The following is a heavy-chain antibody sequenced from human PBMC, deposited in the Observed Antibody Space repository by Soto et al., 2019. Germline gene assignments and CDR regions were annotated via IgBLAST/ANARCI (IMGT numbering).Heavy chain of an antibody. CDR2: IYYSGST. V-gene: IGHV4-59*08. Sequence: PSETLSLTCTVSGGSISSYYWSWIRQPPGKGLEWIGYIYYSGSTNYNPSLKSRVTISVDTSKNQFSLKLSSVTAADTAVYYCARLGCSSTSCYAGGGYYYYYMDVWGKGTTVTVSS. J-gene: IGHJ6*03. CDR3: ARLGCSSTSCYAGGGYYYYYMDV. CDR1: GGSISSYY. D-gene: IGHD2-2*01.